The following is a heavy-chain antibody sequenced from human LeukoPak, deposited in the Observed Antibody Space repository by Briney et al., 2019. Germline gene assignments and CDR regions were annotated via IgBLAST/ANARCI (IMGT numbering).Heavy chain of an antibody. J-gene: IGHJ5*02. CDR1: GYTFTSYD. D-gene: IGHD1-26*01. CDR3: ARLRRVGAIRFDP. V-gene: IGHV1-8*01. Sequence: GASMKVSCKASGYTFTSYDINWVRQATGQGLEWMGWMNPNSGNTGYAQKFQGRVTMTRNTSISTAYMELSSLRSEDTAVYYCARLRRVGAIRFDPWGQGTLVTVSS. CDR2: MNPNSGNT.